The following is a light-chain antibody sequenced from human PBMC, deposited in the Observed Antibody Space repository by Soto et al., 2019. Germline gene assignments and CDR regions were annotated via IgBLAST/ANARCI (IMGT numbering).Light chain of an antibody. Sequence: QSALTQPASVSGSPGQSITLSCTGTTSDVGGYNYVSWYQQLPGKAPKLMIYDVSYRPSGVSNRFSGSKSGNTASLTISGLQAEYEADYYCFSYTSINTYVFGTGTKLTVL. V-gene: IGLV2-14*01. CDR1: TSDVGGYNY. CDR3: FSYTSINTYV. CDR2: DVS. J-gene: IGLJ1*01.